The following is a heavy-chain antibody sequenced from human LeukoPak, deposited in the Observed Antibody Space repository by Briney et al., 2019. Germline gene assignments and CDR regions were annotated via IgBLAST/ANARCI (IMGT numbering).Heavy chain of an antibody. J-gene: IGHJ6*02. CDR3: VRVGDYYGMDV. Sequence: ASVKVSFKASGYTFTSYDINRVRQATGQGLEWMGWMNPNSGNTGYGQMFQGRVTMTRHTSISTAYMELSSQRSEDTGVYYCVRVGDYYGMDVGGQGTSVSVS. CDR2: MNPNSGNT. CDR1: GYTFTSYD. V-gene: IGHV1-8*01.